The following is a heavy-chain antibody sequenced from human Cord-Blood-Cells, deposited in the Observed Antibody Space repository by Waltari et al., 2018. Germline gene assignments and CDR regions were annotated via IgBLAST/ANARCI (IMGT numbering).Heavy chain of an antibody. V-gene: IGHV3-7*01. CDR2: VKQDGSEK. Sequence: EVQLVESGGALVQPGGSLRLSCAASGFTFSCHCMSWVRQAPGKGLEWVANVKQDGSEKYYVDSVKGRFTISRDNAKNSLYLQMNSLRAEDTAVYYCARIVVVPAASDYWGQGTLVTVSS. CDR3: ARIVVVPAASDY. CDR1: GFTFSCHC. J-gene: IGHJ4*02. D-gene: IGHD2-2*01.